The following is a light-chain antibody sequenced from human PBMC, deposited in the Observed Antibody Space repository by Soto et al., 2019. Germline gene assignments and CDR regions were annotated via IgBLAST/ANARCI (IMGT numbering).Light chain of an antibody. CDR3: QQDYNLPPWT. V-gene: IGKV3D-7*01. J-gene: IGKJ1*01. Sequence: EIVMPQSPATLSLSPGERATLSCRASQSVSSSYLSWYQQKPGQAPRLLIYGASTRATGIPARFSGSGSGTDFTLTISSLQPEDFAVYYCQQDYNLPPWTFGQGTKVDIK. CDR2: GAS. CDR1: QSVSSSY.